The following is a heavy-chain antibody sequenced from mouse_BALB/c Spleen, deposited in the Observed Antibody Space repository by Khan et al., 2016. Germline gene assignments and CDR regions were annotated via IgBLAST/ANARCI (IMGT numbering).Heavy chain of an antibody. V-gene: IGHV1-77*01. D-gene: IGHD1-2*01. Sequence: QVQLQQSGTELPRPGASVKLSCKASVYTFTDYYLHWVKQRTGQGLEWIGEIFPGSGITYYNEKFKGKASRTADTSSSTAYMQLSSLTSEDSAVYFCARSYYGYFAMDYWGHGASVTVSS. CDR3: ARSYYGYFAMDY. J-gene: IGHJ4*01. CDR1: VYTFTDYY. CDR2: IFPGSGIT.